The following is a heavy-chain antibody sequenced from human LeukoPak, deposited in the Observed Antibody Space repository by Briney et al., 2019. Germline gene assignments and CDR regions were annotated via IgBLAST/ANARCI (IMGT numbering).Heavy chain of an antibody. D-gene: IGHD2-15*01. CDR1: GYTFTTYA. J-gene: IGHJ3*02. V-gene: IGHV7-4-1*02. CDR3: AKDLDSAAFDI. Sequence: ASVKVSCRASGYTFTTYAINWVRQAPGQGLEYMGWTRTNTGSPTYAQGFTGRFVFSLDTSVNTAYPQISSLKAEDTAVYYCAKDLDSAAFDIWGQGTMVTVSS. CDR2: TRTNTGSP.